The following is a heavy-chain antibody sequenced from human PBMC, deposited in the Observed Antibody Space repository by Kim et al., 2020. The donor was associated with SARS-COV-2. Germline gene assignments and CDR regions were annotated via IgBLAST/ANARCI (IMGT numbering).Heavy chain of an antibody. CDR3: ARDRRYSSGWYNYYYGMDF. J-gene: IGHJ6*02. Sequence: LSLTCAASGFSFGTYGMHWVRQAPGKGLQWVAVMSYDGSNKYYADSVKGRFTISRDNSKNTLYLQMNSLRAADTAVYYCARDRRYSSGWYNYYYGMDFWGQGTPVTVSS. CDR2: MSYDGSNK. D-gene: IGHD6-19*01. CDR1: GFSFGTYG. V-gene: IGHV3-30*03.